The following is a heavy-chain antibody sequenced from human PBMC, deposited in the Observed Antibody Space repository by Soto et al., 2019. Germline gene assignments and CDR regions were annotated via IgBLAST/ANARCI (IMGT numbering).Heavy chain of an antibody. V-gene: IGHV4-39*01. CDR1: GGSVSSCCNY. CDR3: TRGLSSPSATGI. Sequence: QPQLQESGPGLVKPSETLSLTCTVSGGSVSSCCNYWGWVRQPPGKGLEWIGSFHNSGSTSYNPTLKSRVTISVDTPKNQFSLNLPSVPAADTAVYYCTRGLSSPSATGIWGQGTLVTGSS. D-gene: IGHD6-6*01. J-gene: IGHJ4*02. CDR2: FHNSGST.